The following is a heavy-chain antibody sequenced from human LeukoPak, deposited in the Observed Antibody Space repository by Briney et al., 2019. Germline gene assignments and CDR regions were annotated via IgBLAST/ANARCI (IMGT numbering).Heavy chain of an antibody. D-gene: IGHD3-22*01. CDR3: ARAYYFDTTGHDSDALDI. CDR2: FRSDANNK. CDR1: GFNFRNYD. J-gene: IGHJ3*02. Sequence: GGSLRLSCAASGFNFRNYDMHWVRQAPGKGLEWVASFRSDANNKYYADSVKGRFTISRDNAKNTLFLQMNSLRAEDTAVYYCARAYYFDTTGHDSDALDIWGRGTMVTVSS. V-gene: IGHV3-33*01.